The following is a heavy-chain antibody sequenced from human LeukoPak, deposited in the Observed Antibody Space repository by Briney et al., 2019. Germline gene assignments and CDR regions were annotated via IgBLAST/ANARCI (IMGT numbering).Heavy chain of an antibody. V-gene: IGHV1-46*01. Sequence: GASVYVSCKASGYTFTSYYMHWVRQAPGQGLEWVGIINPSGGSTSYAQKFQGRVTMTRDTSTSTVYMELSSLRSEDTAVYYCARAVPASDYYDSSGYFGYWGQGTLVTVSS. D-gene: IGHD3-22*01. J-gene: IGHJ4*02. CDR3: ARAVPASDYYDSSGYFGY. CDR1: GYTFTSYY. CDR2: INPSGGST.